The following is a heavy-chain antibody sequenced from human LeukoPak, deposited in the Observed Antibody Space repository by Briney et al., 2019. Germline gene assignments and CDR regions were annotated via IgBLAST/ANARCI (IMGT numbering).Heavy chain of an antibody. Sequence: GGSLRLSCAASGFTFSSYAMSWVRQAPGKGLEWVSAISGSGGSTYYADSVKGRFTISRDNSKNTLYLQMNSLRAEDTAVYYCARSTYYDILTGYSPFDYWGQGTLVTVSS. J-gene: IGHJ4*02. CDR3: ARSTYYDILTGYSPFDY. CDR1: GFTFSSYA. D-gene: IGHD3-9*01. V-gene: IGHV3-23*01. CDR2: ISGSGGST.